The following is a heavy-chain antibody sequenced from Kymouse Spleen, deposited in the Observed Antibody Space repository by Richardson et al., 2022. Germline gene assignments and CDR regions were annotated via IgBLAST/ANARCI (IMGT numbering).Heavy chain of an antibody. CDR2: IYYSGST. D-gene: IGHD2-8*01. J-gene: IGHJ3*02. Sequence: QLQLQESGPGLVKPSETLSLTCTVSGGSISSSSYYWGWIRQPPGKGLEWIGSIYYSGSTYYNPSLKSRVTISVDTSKNQFSLKLSSVTAADTAVYYCARRDCTNGVLEAFDIWGQGTMVTVSS. CDR3: ARRDCTNGVLEAFDI. V-gene: IGHV4-39*01. CDR1: GGSISSSSYY.